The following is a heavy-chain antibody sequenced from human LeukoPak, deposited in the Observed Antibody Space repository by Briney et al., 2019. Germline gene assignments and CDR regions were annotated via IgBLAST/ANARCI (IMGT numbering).Heavy chain of an antibody. V-gene: IGHV1-69*04. CDR2: IIPILDIP. J-gene: IGHJ4*02. D-gene: IGHD6-19*01. Sequence: ASVKVSCKASGGTFSSYAISWVRQAPGQGLEWMGRIIPILDIPNYAQKFQGRVTITADKSTNTAYMELNSLTSEDTAIYYCARGSVGYSSGWYYFDYWGQGTLVTVSS. CDR1: GGTFSSYA. CDR3: ARGSVGYSSGWYYFDY.